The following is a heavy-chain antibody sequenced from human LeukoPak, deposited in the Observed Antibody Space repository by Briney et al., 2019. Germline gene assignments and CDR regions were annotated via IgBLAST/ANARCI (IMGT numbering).Heavy chain of an antibody. Sequence: GGSLRFSGAASEFTVSSNYMNWVRQAPGNGLEWGSIIYSGGSTYYADSVKGRFTISRDNSKNTLYLQMNSLRAEDTAVYYCVGSGWYGYFDYWGQGTLVTVSS. CDR1: EFTVSSNY. D-gene: IGHD6-19*01. CDR3: VGSGWYGYFDY. CDR2: IYSGGST. V-gene: IGHV3-53*01. J-gene: IGHJ4*02.